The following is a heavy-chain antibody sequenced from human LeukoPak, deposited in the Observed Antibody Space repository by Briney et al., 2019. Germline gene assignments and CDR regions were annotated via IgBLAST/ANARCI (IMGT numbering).Heavy chain of an antibody. CDR3: ARVEYYYDSSGYYYGGYYYYYMDV. CDR2: IIPIFGTA. Sequence: SVKVSCKASGATFSSYAISWVRQAPGQGLEWMGGIIPIFGTANYAQKFQGRVTITADESTSTAYMELSSLRSDDTAVYYCARVEYYYDSSGYYYGGYYYYYMDVWGKGTTVTVSS. J-gene: IGHJ6*03. V-gene: IGHV1-69*01. CDR1: GATFSSYA. D-gene: IGHD3-22*01.